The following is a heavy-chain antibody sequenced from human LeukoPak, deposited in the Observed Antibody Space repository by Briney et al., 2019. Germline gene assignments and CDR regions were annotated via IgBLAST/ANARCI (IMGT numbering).Heavy chain of an antibody. J-gene: IGHJ4*02. CDR3: ARGLEGAYPYYDY. V-gene: IGHV4-34*01. CDR1: GGSFSGYY. CDR2: INHSGST. Sequence: SETLSLTCAVYGGSFSGYYWSWIRQPPGKGLEWIGEINHSGSTNYNPSLKSRVTISVDTSKNQFSLKLSSVTAADTAVYYCARGLEGAYPYYDYWGQGTLVTVPS. D-gene: IGHD2-21*01.